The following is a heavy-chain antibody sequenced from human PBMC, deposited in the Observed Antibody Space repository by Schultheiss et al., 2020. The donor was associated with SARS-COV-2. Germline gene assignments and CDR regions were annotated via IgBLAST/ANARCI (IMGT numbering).Heavy chain of an antibody. J-gene: IGHJ5*02. D-gene: IGHD4-17*01. CDR3: ARGARADGDYEAGWFDP. CDR2: INPSGGST. Sequence: ASVKVSCKASGYTFTSYYMHWVRQAPGQGLEWMGVINPSGGSTNYAQRFQGRVTMTRDTSTSTVYMELSSLRSEDTAVYYCARGARADGDYEAGWFDPWGQGTLVTVSS. CDR1: GYTFTSYY. V-gene: IGHV1-46*01.